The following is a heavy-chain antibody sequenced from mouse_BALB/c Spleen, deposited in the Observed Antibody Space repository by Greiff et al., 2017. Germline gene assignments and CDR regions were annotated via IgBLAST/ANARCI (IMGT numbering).Heavy chain of an antibody. CDR1: GYTFTEYT. J-gene: IGHJ2*01. CDR2: INPNNGGT. CDR3: ARGGDYGYVGY. V-gene: IGHV1-18*01. D-gene: IGHD1-2*01. Sequence: VQLQQSGPELVKPGASVKISCKTSGYTFTEYTMHWVKQSHGKSLVWIGGINPNNGGTSYNQKFKGKATLTVDKSSSTAYMELRSLTSEDSAVYYCARGGDYGYVGYWGQGTTLTVSA.